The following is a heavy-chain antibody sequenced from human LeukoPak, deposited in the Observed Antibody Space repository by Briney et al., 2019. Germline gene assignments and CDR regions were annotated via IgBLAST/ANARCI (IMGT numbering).Heavy chain of an antibody. CDR2: IYTDDAT. CDR1: GFTVSPNY. V-gene: IGHV3-53*01. D-gene: IGHD6-6*01. CDR3: AIGSSSSAPDY. J-gene: IGHJ4*02. Sequence: GSLRLSCAASGFTVSPNYMNWVRQAPGKGLGWVSVIYTDDATYYADSVKGRFTISRDHSRNTLYLQMNSLRDEDTAVYYCAIGSSSSAPDYWGQGTLVTVSS.